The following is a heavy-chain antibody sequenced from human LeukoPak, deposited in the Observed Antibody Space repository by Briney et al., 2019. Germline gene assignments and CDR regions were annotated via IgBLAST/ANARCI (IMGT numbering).Heavy chain of an antibody. Sequence: AETLSLSCAAYIVTFRNNWMSWVRQAPGKGLEWMANIKQDGSPKNYLDSGKGRFIISRNTAKNSLYLLGTSLSVEAPAVYYCARETPDSSGWDWGQGTLVTVSS. D-gene: IGHD6-19*01. CDR3: ARETPDSSGWD. CDR1: IVTFRNNW. CDR2: IKQDGSPK. V-gene: IGHV3-7*01. J-gene: IGHJ4*02.